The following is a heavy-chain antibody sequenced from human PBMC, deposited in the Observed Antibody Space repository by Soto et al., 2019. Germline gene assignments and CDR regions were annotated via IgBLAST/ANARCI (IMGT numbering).Heavy chain of an antibody. CDR2: ISAYNGNT. CDR1: GYSFTSYG. CDR3: ARTSYGDYSDY. D-gene: IGHD4-17*01. J-gene: IGHJ4*02. Sequence: GESLKISCKGSGYSFTSYGISWVRQAPGQGLEWMGWISAYNGNTNYAQKLQGRVTMTTDTSTSTAYMELRSLRSDDTAVYYCARTSYGDYSDYWGQGTLVTVSS. V-gene: IGHV1-18*01.